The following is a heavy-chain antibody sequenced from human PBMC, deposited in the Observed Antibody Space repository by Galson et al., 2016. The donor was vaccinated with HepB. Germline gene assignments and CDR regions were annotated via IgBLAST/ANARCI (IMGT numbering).Heavy chain of an antibody. Sequence: SCKASGYRFLTYGISWVRQAPGQGLEWLGWISANSGNTIYAQKFQDRVTMTRDTSASTVYMDLRSLRSDDTAVYYCARDVQFRFDYWGQGTLVTVSS. CDR1: GYRFLTYG. CDR2: ISANSGNT. CDR3: ARDVQFRFDY. D-gene: IGHD4-11*01. V-gene: IGHV1-18*04. J-gene: IGHJ4*02.